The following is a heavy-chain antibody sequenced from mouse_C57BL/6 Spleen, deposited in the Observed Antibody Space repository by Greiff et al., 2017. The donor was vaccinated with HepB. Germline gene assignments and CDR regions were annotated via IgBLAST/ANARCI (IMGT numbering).Heavy chain of an antibody. CDR3: ARRAVVANTYWYFDV. CDR1: GYTFTSYW. D-gene: IGHD1-1*01. CDR2: IDPSDSYT. J-gene: IGHJ1*03. Sequence: QVQLQQPGAELVKPGASVKLSCKASGYTFTSYWMQWVKQRPGQGLEWIGEIDPSDSYTNYNQKFKGKATLTVDTSSSTAYMQLSSLTSEDSAVYYCARRAVVANTYWYFDVWGTGTTVTVSS. V-gene: IGHV1-50*01.